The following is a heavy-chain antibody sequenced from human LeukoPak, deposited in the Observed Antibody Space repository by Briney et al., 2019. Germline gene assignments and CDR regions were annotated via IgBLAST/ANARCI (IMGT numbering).Heavy chain of an antibody. CDR3: ARIPYYDNSSGYPH. Sequence: SETLSLTCTVSGGSISSSSYYWAWIRQPPGKGLEWIGNIYYSESTYYTPPLKSRVTISVDTSKNQFSLKLSSVTAADTAVYYCARIPYYDNSSGYPHWGQGTLVTVSS. CDR1: GGSISSSSYY. J-gene: IGHJ1*01. D-gene: IGHD3-22*01. V-gene: IGHV4-39*01. CDR2: IYYSEST.